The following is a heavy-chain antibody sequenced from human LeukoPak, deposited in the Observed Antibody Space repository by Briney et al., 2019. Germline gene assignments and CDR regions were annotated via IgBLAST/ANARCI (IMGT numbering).Heavy chain of an antibody. CDR2: IKQDGSEK. CDR1: GFTFSSYW. D-gene: IGHD6-6*01. V-gene: IGHV3-7*01. Sequence: GGPLRLSCAASGFTFSSYWMSWVRQAPGKGLEWVANIKQDGSEKYYVDSVKGRFTISRDNAKNSLYLQMNSLRAEDTAVYYCAREYSSSSGDAFDIWGQGTMVTVSS. CDR3: AREYSSSSGDAFDI. J-gene: IGHJ3*02.